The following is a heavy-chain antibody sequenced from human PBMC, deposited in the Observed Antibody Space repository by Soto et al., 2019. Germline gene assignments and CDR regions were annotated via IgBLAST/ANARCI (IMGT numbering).Heavy chain of an antibody. V-gene: IGHV3-74*01. CDR3: ARGPRGWYGFDY. CDR2: INFDGSST. CDR1: GFALSSSW. D-gene: IGHD6-19*01. J-gene: IGHJ4*02. Sequence: EVQLVESGGGLVQPGGSLRLSCAGSGFALSSSWMHWVRQDPGKGLVWVSRINFDGSSTDYADSVRVRFTISRDNAQNTLYLEMNSLRADDTAVYHCARGPRGWYGFDYWGQGTLVTVSS.